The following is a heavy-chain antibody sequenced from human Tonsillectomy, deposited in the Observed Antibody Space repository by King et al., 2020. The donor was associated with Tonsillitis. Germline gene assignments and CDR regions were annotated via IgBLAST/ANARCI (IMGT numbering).Heavy chain of an antibody. CDR1: GGTFSSYA. CDR3: ASEACITIFGVVLYYFDY. CDR2: IIPIFGTA. Sequence: QLVQSGAEVKKPGSSVKVSCKASGGTFSSYAISWVRQAPGQGLEWMGGIIPIFGTANYAQKFQGRVTITADESTSTAYMELSSLRSEDTAVYYCASEACITIFGVVLYYFDYWGQGTLVTVSS. J-gene: IGHJ4*02. D-gene: IGHD3-3*01. V-gene: IGHV1-69*12.